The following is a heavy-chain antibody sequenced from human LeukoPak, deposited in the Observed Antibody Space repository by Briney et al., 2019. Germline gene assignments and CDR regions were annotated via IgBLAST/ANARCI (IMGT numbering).Heavy chain of an antibody. CDR1: GFTFSSYA. CDR3: VRGSSGSTYYYMDV. D-gene: IGHD3-22*01. J-gene: IGHJ6*03. Sequence: GGSLRLSCAASGFTFSSYAMTWVRQAPGKGLEWVSGISGSGGSTYYADSVKGRFTISRDDSKNTLYLQMNSLRAEDTAVYYCVRGSSGSTYYYMDVWGKGTTVTVSS. CDR2: ISGSGGST. V-gene: IGHV3-23*01.